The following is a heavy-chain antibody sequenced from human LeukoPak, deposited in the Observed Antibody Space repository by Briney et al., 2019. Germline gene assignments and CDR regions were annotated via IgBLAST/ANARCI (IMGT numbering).Heavy chain of an antibody. J-gene: IGHJ3*02. CDR1: GFTFSSYS. CDR3: AKDSPGYGSGSYYDAFDI. D-gene: IGHD3-10*01. CDR2: ISGSGGST. Sequence: GGSLRLSCAASGFTFSSYSMHWVRQAPGKGLEWVSAISGSGGSTYYADSVKGRFTISRDNSKNTLYLQMNSLRAEDTAVYYCAKDSPGYGSGSYYDAFDIWGQGTMVTVSS. V-gene: IGHV3-23*01.